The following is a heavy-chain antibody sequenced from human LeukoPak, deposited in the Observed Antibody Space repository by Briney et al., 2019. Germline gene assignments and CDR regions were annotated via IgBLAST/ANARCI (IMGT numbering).Heavy chain of an antibody. Sequence: PGGSLRLSCAGSGFILSDYWMSWVRQAPGKGLEWVANIKEDGSERYYVDSVKGRFTISRDNAKNSLYLQMNSLRAEDTAVYYCATQSYGLFDYWGQGTLVTVSS. CDR1: GFILSDYW. CDR2: IKEDGSER. J-gene: IGHJ4*02. D-gene: IGHD3-10*01. CDR3: ATQSYGLFDY. V-gene: IGHV3-7*01.